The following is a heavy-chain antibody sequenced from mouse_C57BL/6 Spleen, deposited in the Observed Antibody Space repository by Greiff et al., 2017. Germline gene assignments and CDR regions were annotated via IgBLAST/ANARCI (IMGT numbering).Heavy chain of an antibody. D-gene: IGHD2-3*01. CDR1: GYTFTSYW. V-gene: IGHV1-69*01. Sequence: QVQLKQPGAELVMPGASVKLSCKASGYTFTSYWMHWVKQRPGQGLEWIGEIDPSDSYTNYNQKFKGKSTLTVDKSSSTAYMQLSSLTSEDSAVYYCARGRLLLDYWGQGTTLTVSS. CDR3: ARGRLLLDY. J-gene: IGHJ2*01. CDR2: IDPSDSYT.